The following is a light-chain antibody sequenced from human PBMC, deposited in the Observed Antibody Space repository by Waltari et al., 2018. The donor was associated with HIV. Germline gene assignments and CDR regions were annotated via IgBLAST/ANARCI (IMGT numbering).Light chain of an antibody. Sequence: DIQMTQSPSTLSASVGDRVTITCRASQSINSWLAWYQQKPGKAPNLLIYKASTLERGVPSRFSGSGSGTEFTLTISSLQSDDSATYFCQQHHIYSTFGQGTKVEIK. CDR2: KAS. J-gene: IGKJ1*01. CDR3: QQHHIYST. V-gene: IGKV1-5*03. CDR1: QSINSW.